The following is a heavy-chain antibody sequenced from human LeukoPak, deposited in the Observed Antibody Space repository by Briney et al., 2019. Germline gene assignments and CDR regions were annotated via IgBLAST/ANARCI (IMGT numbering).Heavy chain of an antibody. V-gene: IGHV3-48*03. Sequence: GGSLRLSCAASGFTFSSYEMNWVRQAPGKGLEWVPYISSSGSTIYYADSVKGRFTISRDNAKNSLYLQMNSLRAEDTAVYYCARVRSDVVVVAAILDYWGQGTLVTVSS. CDR2: ISSSGSTI. CDR1: GFTFSSYE. D-gene: IGHD2-15*01. CDR3: ARVRSDVVVVAAILDY. J-gene: IGHJ4*02.